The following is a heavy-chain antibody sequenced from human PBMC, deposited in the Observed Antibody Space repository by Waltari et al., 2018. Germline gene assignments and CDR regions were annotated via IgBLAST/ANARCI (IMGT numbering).Heavy chain of an antibody. CDR1: GYTFTSYD. V-gene: IGHV1-8*01. J-gene: IGHJ6*03. D-gene: IGHD2-2*01. Sequence: QVQLVQSGAEVKKPGASVKVSCKASGYTFTSYDINWVRQATGQGLEWMGWMNPNSGNTGYAQKFQGRVTMTRNTSISTAYMELSSLRSEDTAVYYCATVPAATDYYYYYMDVWGKGTTVTVSS. CDR2: MNPNSGNT. CDR3: ATVPAATDYYYYYMDV.